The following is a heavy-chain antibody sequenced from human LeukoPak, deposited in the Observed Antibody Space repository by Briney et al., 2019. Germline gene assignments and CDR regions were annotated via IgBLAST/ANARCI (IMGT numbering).Heavy chain of an antibody. D-gene: IGHD3-22*01. CDR3: ARSAYYDSSGQFDY. J-gene: IGHJ4*02. Sequence: GSSVKVSCKASGGTFSSYAISWVRQAPGQGLEWMGGITPIFGTANYAQKFQGRVTITADESTSTAYMELSSLRSEDTAVYYCARSAYYDSSGQFDYWGQGTLVTVSS. V-gene: IGHV1-69*01. CDR2: ITPIFGTA. CDR1: GGTFSSYA.